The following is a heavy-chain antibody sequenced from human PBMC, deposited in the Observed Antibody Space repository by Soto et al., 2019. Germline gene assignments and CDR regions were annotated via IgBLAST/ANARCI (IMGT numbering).Heavy chain of an antibody. CDR2: IWYDGSNK. J-gene: IGHJ4*02. Sequence: GGSLRLSCAASGFTFSSYGMHWVRQAPGKGLEWVAVIWYDGSNKYYADSVKGRFTISRDNSKNTLYLQMNSLRAEDTAVYYCARDYYDSSGYFPAYYFDYWGQGTLVTVSS. CDR1: GFTFSSYG. CDR3: ARDYYDSSGYFPAYYFDY. D-gene: IGHD3-22*01. V-gene: IGHV3-33*01.